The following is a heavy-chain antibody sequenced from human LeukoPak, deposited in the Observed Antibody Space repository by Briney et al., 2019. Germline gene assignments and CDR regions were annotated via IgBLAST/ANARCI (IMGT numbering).Heavy chain of an antibody. D-gene: IGHD3-22*01. CDR3: ARTYYYDSSGYYYPPYFDY. CDR1: GFSFTSYW. Sequence: GESLKISCEGSGFSFTSYWIGWVRQMPGKGLEWMGIIYPGDSDTRYSPSFQGQVTISADKSISTAYLQWSSLKASDTAMYYCARTYYYDSSGYYYPPYFDYWGQGTLVTVSS. V-gene: IGHV5-51*01. CDR2: IYPGDSDT. J-gene: IGHJ4*02.